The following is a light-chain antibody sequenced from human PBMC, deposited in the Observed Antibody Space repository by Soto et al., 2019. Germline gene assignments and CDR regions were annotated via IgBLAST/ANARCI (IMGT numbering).Light chain of an antibody. V-gene: IGKV3-15*01. CDR3: QQYNDWTPFT. CDR2: GAS. J-gene: IGKJ3*01. CDR1: QSVSSN. Sequence: EIVMTQSPGTLSVSPGERATLSCRASQSVSSNLAWYQQKPGQAPRLLIYGASTRATGIPARFSGSGSGTDFTLTISRLQSEDFAVYCCQQYNDWTPFTFGPGTKVDIK.